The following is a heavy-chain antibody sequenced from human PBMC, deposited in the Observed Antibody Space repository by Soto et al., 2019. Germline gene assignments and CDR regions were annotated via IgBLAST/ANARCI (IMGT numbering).Heavy chain of an antibody. CDR3: ARDPVNPKFTYQNNWFDP. CDR1: GGTFSSYA. V-gene: IGHV1-69*13. Sequence: ASVKVSCKASGGTFSSYAISWVRQAPGQGLEWMGGIIPIFGTANYAQKFQGRVTITADESTSTAYMELSGLRSEDTAVYYCARDPVNPKFTYQNNWFDPWGQGTLVTVSS. CDR2: IIPIFGTA. J-gene: IGHJ5*02. D-gene: IGHD2-2*01.